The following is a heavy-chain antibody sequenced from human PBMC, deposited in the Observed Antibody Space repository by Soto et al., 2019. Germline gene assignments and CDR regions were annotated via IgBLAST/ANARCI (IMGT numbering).Heavy chain of an antibody. CDR2: INAGDGNT. CDR1: GYTFTSYA. V-gene: IGHV1-3*01. J-gene: IGHJ6*02. D-gene: IGHD1-7*01. CDR3: AKVKEVAGTIYYYYYGMDV. Sequence: QVPLVQSGAEVKKPGASVKVSCKASGYTFTSYAMHWVRQAPGQGLEWMGWINAGDGNTKYSQKFQDRVTITRDTASTAYMELSSLRFEDTAVYYCAKVKEVAGTIYYYYYGMDVWGQGTTVTVSS.